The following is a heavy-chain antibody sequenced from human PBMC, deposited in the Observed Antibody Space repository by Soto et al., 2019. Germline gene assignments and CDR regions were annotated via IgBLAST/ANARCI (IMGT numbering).Heavy chain of an antibody. CDR2: IWYDGSNK. CDR3: ARSRDSGYYYVNYYYGMDV. V-gene: IGHV3-33*01. J-gene: IGHJ6*02. D-gene: IGHD3-22*01. CDR1: GFTFSSYG. Sequence: GGSLRLSCAASGFTFSSYGMHWVRQAPGKGLEWVAVIWYDGSNKYYADSVKGRFTISRDNSKNTLYLQMNSLRAEDTAVYYCARSRDSGYYYVNYYYGMDVWGQGTTVTVSS.